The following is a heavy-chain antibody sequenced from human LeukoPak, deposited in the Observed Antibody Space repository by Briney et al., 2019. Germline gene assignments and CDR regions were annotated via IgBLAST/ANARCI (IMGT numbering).Heavy chain of an antibody. D-gene: IGHD6-19*01. J-gene: IGHJ4*02. V-gene: IGHV3-30*18. CDR2: ISYDGSNK. CDR1: GFTFSGYG. CDR3: AKDQQWLVDY. Sequence: PGRSLRLSCAASGFTFSGYGMHWVRQAPGKGLEWVAVISYDGSNKYYADSVKGRFTISRDNSKNTLYLQMNSLRAEDTAVYYCAKDQQWLVDYWGQETLVTVSS.